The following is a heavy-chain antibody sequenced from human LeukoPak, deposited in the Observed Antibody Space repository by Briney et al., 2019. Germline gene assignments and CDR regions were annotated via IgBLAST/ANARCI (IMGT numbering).Heavy chain of an antibody. CDR3: ARCPPNGGWSYYYYYYVDV. D-gene: IGHD2-8*01. V-gene: IGHV4-4*07. CDR1: GGSISSYY. J-gene: IGHJ6*03. CDR2: IYTSGST. Sequence: SETLSLTCTVSGGSISSYYWSWIRQPAGKGLEWIGRIYTSGSTNYNPSLKSRVTMSVDTSKNQFSLKLSSVTAADTAVYYCARCPPNGGWSYYYYYYVDVWGKGTTVTVSS.